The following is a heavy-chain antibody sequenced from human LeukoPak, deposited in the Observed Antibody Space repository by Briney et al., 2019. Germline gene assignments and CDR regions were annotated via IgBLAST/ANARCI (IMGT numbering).Heavy chain of an antibody. J-gene: IGHJ4*02. V-gene: IGHV3-33*01. D-gene: IGHD2-15*01. CDR2: IWYDGSIQ. CDR3: ARAGYCSGGSCYGSDY. CDR1: GFTFSSYG. Sequence: GGSLRLSCAASGFTFSSYGMHWVRQAPGQGLEWVAAIWYDGSIQYYADSVKGRFTISRDNSKNTLYLQMDSLRAEDTAVYYCARAGYCSGGSCYGSDYWGQGTLVSVSS.